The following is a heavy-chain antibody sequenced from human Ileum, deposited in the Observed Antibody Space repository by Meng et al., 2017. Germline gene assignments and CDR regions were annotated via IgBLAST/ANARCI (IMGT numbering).Heavy chain of an antibody. J-gene: IGHJ4*02. V-gene: IGHV1-18*01. Sequence: QVQLVQSGAEVKKPGGPLEFSCKASGYIFTRYGIGWVRQAPGQGLEWMGWISAYSGNTKYAQKLQGRVTMTTDTSTSTAYMELRNLRSDDTAVYYCARDTVGTTLGDYWGQGTLVTVSS. CDR1: GYIFTRYG. CDR2: ISAYSGNT. CDR3: ARDTVGTTLGDY. D-gene: IGHD4-23*01.